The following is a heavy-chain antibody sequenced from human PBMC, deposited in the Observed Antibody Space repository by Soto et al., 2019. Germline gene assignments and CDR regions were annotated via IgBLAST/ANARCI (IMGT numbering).Heavy chain of an antibody. D-gene: IGHD2-21*02. V-gene: IGHV3-74*01. CDR1: GFTFSSYW. Sequence: GGSLRLSCAASGFTFSSYWMHWVRQAPGKGLVWVSRINSDGSSTSYADSVKGRFTISRDNAKNKLYLQMNSLRAEDTAVYYCARVKGDIHCGGDCYLPDYWGQGTLVTVSS. CDR2: INSDGSST. J-gene: IGHJ4*02. CDR3: ARVKGDIHCGGDCYLPDY.